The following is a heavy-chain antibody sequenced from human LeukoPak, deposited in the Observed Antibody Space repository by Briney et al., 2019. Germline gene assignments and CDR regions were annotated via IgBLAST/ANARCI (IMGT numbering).Heavy chain of an antibody. CDR3: AGIAADNSVDP. CDR2: IYHSGST. J-gene: IGHJ5*02. V-gene: IGHV4-38-2*01. Sequence: SETLSLTCAVSGYSISSGYYWGWIRQPPGKGLEWIGSIYHSGSTYCNPSLKSRVTISVDTSKNQFSLKLSSVTAADTAVYYCAGIAADNSVDPWGQGTLVTVSS. D-gene: IGHD6-13*01. CDR1: GYSISSGYY.